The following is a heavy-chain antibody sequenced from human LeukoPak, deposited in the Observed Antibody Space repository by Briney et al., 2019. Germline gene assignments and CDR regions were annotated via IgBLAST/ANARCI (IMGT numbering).Heavy chain of an antibody. V-gene: IGHV1-18*01. CDR3: ASVFSGSYYVFDY. Sequence: ASVKVSCKASGYAFTSYGISWVRQAPGQGLEWMGWISTYNGNTKYAQKLQGRVTMTTDTSTSTAYMELRSLRSDDTAVYYCASVFSGSYYVFDYWGQGTLVTVSS. D-gene: IGHD1-26*01. CDR1: GYAFTSYG. J-gene: IGHJ4*02. CDR2: ISTYNGNT.